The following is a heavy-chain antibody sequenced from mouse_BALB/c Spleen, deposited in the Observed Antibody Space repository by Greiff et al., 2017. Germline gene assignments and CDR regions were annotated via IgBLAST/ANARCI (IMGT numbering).Heavy chain of an antibody. D-gene: IGHD1-1*01. J-gene: IGHJ1*01. CDR2: ISYDGSN. V-gene: IGHV3-6*02. CDR3: ARHYYGSSYGYFDV. CDR1: GYSITSGYY. Sequence: DVQLQESGPGLVKPSQSLSLTCSVTGYSITSGYYWTWIRQFPGNKLEWMGYISYDGSNNYNPSLKNRITITRDTSKNQFFLKLNSVTTEDTATYYCARHYYGSSYGYFDVWGAGTTVTVSS.